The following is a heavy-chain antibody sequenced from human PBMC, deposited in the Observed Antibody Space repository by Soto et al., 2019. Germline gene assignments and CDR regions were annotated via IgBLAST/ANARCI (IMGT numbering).Heavy chain of an antibody. CDR3: ASLTYGDYDY. V-gene: IGHV4-34*01. D-gene: IGHD4-17*01. J-gene: IGHJ4*02. CDR2: INHSGST. Sequence: SETLSLTCAVSGGSFSVYYWILIRQAPGKGLEWIGEINHSGSTYYNPSLKSRVTISVDTSKNQFSLKLSSVTAADTAVYYCASLTYGDYDYWGQGTLVTVSS. CDR1: GGSFSVYY.